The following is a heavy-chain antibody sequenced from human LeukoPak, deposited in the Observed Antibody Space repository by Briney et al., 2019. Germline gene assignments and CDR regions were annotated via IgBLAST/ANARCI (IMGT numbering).Heavy chain of an antibody. D-gene: IGHD2-21*02. V-gene: IGHV3-74*01. CDR3: ARDGDAPMTDFDY. Sequence: RAGGSLRLSCAASGFTFSSYWMCWVRQDPGKGLAWVSCIKTNGSITAYAGSVKGRFTISRDNAKNTLYLQMNSLRADDTAVYYCARDGDAPMTDFDYWGQGTLVTVSS. J-gene: IGHJ4*02. CDR1: GFTFSSYW. CDR2: IKTNGSIT.